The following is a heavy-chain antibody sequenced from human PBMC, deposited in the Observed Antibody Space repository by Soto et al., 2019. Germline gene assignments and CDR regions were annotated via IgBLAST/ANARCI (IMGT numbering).Heavy chain of an antibody. CDR2: VFHSGST. J-gene: IGHJ2*01. V-gene: IGHV4-38-2*01. CDR3: AREARTLDWYLDL. CDR1: GYSISSNHY. Sequence: KPSETLSLTCAVSGYSISSNHYWDWIRQPPGKGLEWIGSVFHSGSTYYNPSLKSRVTMSVDTSKNQLSLTLTSVTAADTAVYYCAREARTLDWYLDLWGRGTLVTVSS. D-gene: IGHD6-6*01.